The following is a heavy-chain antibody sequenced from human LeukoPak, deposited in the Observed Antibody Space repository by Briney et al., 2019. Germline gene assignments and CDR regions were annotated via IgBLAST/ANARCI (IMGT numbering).Heavy chain of an antibody. D-gene: IGHD6-13*01. CDR1: GFTFSNDD. CDR3: AKTGTPWYYFDY. Sequence: GGSLRLSCAASGFTFSNDDLNWVRQAPGKGLEWVSAISGSGGSTYYADSVKGRFTISRDNSKNTLYLQMNSLRAEDTAVYYCAKTGTPWYYFDYWGQGTLVTVSS. V-gene: IGHV3-23*01. J-gene: IGHJ4*02. CDR2: ISGSGGST.